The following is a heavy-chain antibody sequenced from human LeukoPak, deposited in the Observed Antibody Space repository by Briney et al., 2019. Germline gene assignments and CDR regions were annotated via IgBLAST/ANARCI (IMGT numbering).Heavy chain of an antibody. CDR3: ARDLGEYDSSGLGFDP. CDR1: GGSISRSSYY. J-gene: IGHJ5*02. V-gene: IGHV4-39*07. Sequence: SETLSLTCTVSGGSISRSSYYWGGIRQPPGQGLEWIGSIYYSGSTYYNPSLKSRVTISVDTSKNQFSLKLSSVTAADTAVYYCARDLGEYDSSGLGFDPWGQGTLVTVSS. D-gene: IGHD3-22*01. CDR2: IYYSGST.